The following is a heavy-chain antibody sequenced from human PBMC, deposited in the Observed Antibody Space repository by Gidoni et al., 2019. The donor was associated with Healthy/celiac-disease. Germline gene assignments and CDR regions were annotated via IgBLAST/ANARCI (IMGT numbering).Heavy chain of an antibody. Sequence: QVQLVESGGGVVQPGRSLRLSCAASGFTFSSYAMHWVRQAPGKGLEWVAVISYDGSNKYYADSVKGRFTISRDNSKNTLYLQMNSLRAEDTAVYYCSMVRGDAWGQGTLVTVSS. CDR1: GFTFSSYA. D-gene: IGHD3-10*01. CDR2: ISYDGSNK. J-gene: IGHJ4*02. CDR3: SMVRGDA. V-gene: IGHV3-30-3*01.